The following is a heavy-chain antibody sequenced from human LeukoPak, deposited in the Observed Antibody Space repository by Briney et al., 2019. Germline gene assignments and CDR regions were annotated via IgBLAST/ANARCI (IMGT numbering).Heavy chain of an antibody. CDR1: GYSFTSYW. CDR2: IYPGDSDT. D-gene: IGHD6-13*01. Sequence: GESLKISRKGSGYSFTSYWIGWVRQMPGKGLEWMGIIYPGDSDTRYSPSFQGQVTISADKSISTAYLQWSSLKASDTAMYYCARQPVRYSSSWANWFDPWGQGTLVTVSS. J-gene: IGHJ5*02. V-gene: IGHV5-51*01. CDR3: ARQPVRYSSSWANWFDP.